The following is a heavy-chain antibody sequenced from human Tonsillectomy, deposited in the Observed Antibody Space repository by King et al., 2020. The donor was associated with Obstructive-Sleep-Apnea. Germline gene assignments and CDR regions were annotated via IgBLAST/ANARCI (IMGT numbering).Heavy chain of an antibody. CDR1: GGSISSYY. V-gene: IGHV4-59*01. CDR2: IYYSGST. CDR3: ASGRGGGEDWFDP. Sequence: VQLQESGPGLVKPSETLSLTCTVSGGSISSYYWIWMRQPPGKGLEWIGYIYYSGSTNYNPSLKSRVTISVDTSKNQFSLRLSSVTAADTAVYYCASGRGGGEDWFDPWGQGTLVTVPS. J-gene: IGHJ5*02. D-gene: IGHD1-26*01.